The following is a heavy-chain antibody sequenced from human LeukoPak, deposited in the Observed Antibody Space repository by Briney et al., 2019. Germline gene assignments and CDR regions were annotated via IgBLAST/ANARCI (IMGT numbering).Heavy chain of an antibody. J-gene: IGHJ6*03. CDR3: AKGQQLLYYYYYYMDV. V-gene: IGHV3-30*02. CDR2: IRYDGSNK. CDR1: GFTFSSYG. Sequence: GGSLRLSCAASGFTFSSYGMHWVRQAPGKGLEWVAFIRYDGSNKYYADSVKGRFTISRDNSKNTLYLQMNSLRAEDTAVYYCAKGQQLLYYYYYYMDVWGKGTTVTVSS. D-gene: IGHD2-2*01.